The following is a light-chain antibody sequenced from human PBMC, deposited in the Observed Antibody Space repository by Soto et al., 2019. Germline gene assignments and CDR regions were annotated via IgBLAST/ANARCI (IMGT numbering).Light chain of an antibody. J-gene: IGLJ1*01. CDR3: QSYDSSLSGYV. Sequence: SVLTQPPSVSGAPGQRVTISCTGSSSNNGAGYDVHWYQQLPGTAPKLLIYGNSNRPSGVPDRFSGSKSGTSASLAITGLQAEDEADYCCQSYDSSLSGYVFGTGTKVTVL. CDR1: SSNNGAGYD. V-gene: IGLV1-40*01. CDR2: GNS.